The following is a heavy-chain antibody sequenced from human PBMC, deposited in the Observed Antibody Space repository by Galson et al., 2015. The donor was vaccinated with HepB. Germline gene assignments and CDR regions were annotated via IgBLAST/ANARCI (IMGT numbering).Heavy chain of an antibody. CDR1: GGSISSYY. Sequence: TLSLTCTVSGGSISSYYWSWIRQPPGKGLEWIGYIYSSGSTNYNPSVKSRVTISIDTSNNQFSLKLTSVTAADTAVYFCARNIAGMGGAFVWGQGAMVTVSS. V-gene: IGHV4-59*01. CDR3: ARNIAGMGGAFV. D-gene: IGHD1-1*01. CDR2: IYSSGST. J-gene: IGHJ3*01.